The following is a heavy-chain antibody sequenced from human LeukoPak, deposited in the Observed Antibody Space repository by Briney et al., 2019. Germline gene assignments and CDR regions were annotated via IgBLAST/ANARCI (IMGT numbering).Heavy chain of an antibody. CDR1: GGSISSYY. CDR2: IYYSGST. V-gene: IGHV4-59*12. Sequence: TSSETLSLTCTVSGGSISSYYWSWIRQPPGKGLEWIGYIYYSGSTYYNPSLKSRVTISVDTSKNQFSLKLSSVTAADTAVYYCARVITMVRGKNWFDPWGQGTLVTVSS. D-gene: IGHD3-10*01. J-gene: IGHJ5*02. CDR3: ARVITMVRGKNWFDP.